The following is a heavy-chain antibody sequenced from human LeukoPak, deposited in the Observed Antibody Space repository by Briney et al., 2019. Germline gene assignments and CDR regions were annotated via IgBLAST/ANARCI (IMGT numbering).Heavy chain of an antibody. CDR3: VKNRQSSSSDFDY. Sequence: GGSLSLSCVASGFTFRIYSMNWVRQAPGKGLEWVASMSSSSSFITYADSIKGRFTISRDNAKNSLYLQMNSLRAEDTAVYYCVKNRQSSSSDFDYWGQGTLVTVSS. CDR1: GFTFRIYS. D-gene: IGHD6-6*01. J-gene: IGHJ4*02. CDR2: MSSSSSFI. V-gene: IGHV3-21*06.